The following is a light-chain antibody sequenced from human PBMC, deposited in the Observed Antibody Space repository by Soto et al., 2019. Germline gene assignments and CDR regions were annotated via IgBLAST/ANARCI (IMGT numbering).Light chain of an antibody. J-gene: IGKJ1*01. CDR2: GAA. CDR3: QHYGGTSWT. Sequence: EIVLTQSPGTLSLSPGERATLSCRASQSVTSSSLAWYQQKAGQAPRLLIYGAADRTTGSPDRFSGSGSGTDFTLTISRLEPEDFAVYYCQHYGGTSWTFGQGTKVEIK. CDR1: QSVTSSS. V-gene: IGKV3-20*01.